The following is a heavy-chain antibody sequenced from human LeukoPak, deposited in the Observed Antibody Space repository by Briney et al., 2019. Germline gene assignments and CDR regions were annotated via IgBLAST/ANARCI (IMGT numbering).Heavy chain of an antibody. V-gene: IGHV4-59*01. D-gene: IGHD6-19*01. CDR1: DDSISDYY. Sequence: PSETLSLTCTVSDDSISDYYRGWIRQPPGKGLEWIGYFHNSGTSTYNPSLKSRVTISVDTSKNQFSLKLSSVTAADTAVYYCARVRPQWPSGWYFDLWGRGTLVTVSS. CDR2: FHNSGTS. J-gene: IGHJ2*01. CDR3: ARVRPQWPSGWYFDL.